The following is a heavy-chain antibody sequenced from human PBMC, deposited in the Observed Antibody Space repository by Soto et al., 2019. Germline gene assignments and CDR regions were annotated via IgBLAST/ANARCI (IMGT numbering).Heavy chain of an antibody. CDR2: IYTSGST. D-gene: IGHD2-15*01. CDR3: AEGQLLLPFDY. Sequence: SETLSLTCTVSGGSISSYYWSWIRQPAGKGLEWIGRIYTSGSTNYNPSLKSRVTMSVDTSKNQFSLKLSYVTAADTAVYYCAEGQLLLPFDYWAQGTPVTVSS. J-gene: IGHJ4*02. V-gene: IGHV4-4*07. CDR1: GGSISSYY.